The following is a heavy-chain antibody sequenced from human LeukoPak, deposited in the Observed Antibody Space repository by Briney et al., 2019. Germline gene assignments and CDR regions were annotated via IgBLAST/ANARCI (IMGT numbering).Heavy chain of an antibody. J-gene: IGHJ4*02. CDR3: ARAQEDYYGSGSYYKGGFDY. CDR2: INWNGGST. CDR1: GFTFDDYG. Sequence: PGGSLRLSCAASGFTFDDYGMSWVRQAPGKGLEWVSGINWNGGSTGYADSVKGRFTISRDNAKNSLYLQMNSLRAEDTALYYCARAQEDYYGSGSYYKGGFDYWGQGTLVTVSS. V-gene: IGHV3-20*04. D-gene: IGHD3-10*01.